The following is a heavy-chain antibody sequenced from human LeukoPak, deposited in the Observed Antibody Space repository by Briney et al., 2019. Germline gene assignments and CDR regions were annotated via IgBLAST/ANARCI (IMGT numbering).Heavy chain of an antibody. CDR1: GFTFSTYS. J-gene: IGHJ6*03. CDR2: ISSSSSYM. V-gene: IGHV3-21*01. Sequence: PGGSLRLSCAACGFTFSTYSMNWVRRAPGKGLEWVSSISSSSSYMYYADSVKGRFTISRDNAKNSLYLQMNSLRAEDTAVYYCARVTVLLWFGETSDYYYMDVWGKGTTVTVSS. D-gene: IGHD3-10*01. CDR3: ARVTVLLWFGETSDYYYMDV.